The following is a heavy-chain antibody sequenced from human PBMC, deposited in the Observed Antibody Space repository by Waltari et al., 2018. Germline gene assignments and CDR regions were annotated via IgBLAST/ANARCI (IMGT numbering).Heavy chain of an antibody. CDR1: GFTFSSYA. D-gene: IGHD5-12*01. J-gene: IGHJ4*02. CDR3: AKQKGYPETY. Sequence: EVQLFDSGCGLVQPGGSLRLSCAASGFTFSSYAMSWVRQAPGKGLEWVSAITGSCGSTYYADTVKGRFTISRDNSKNTLYLQMNSLRAEDKAVYYCAKQKGYPETYWGQGTLVTVSS. V-gene: IGHV3-23*01. CDR2: ITGSCGST.